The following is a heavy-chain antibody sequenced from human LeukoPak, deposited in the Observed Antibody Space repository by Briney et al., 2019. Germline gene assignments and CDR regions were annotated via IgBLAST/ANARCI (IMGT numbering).Heavy chain of an antibody. D-gene: IGHD3-3*01. CDR1: GYRFTNYW. CDR3: ASGPDFYFDY. CDR2: IYPGDSDT. J-gene: IGHJ4*02. V-gene: IGHV5-51*01. Sequence: GESLQISCKGSGYRFTNYWIGWVRQLPGKGLEWMGIIYPGDSDTRYSPSFQGQVTISADKSISTAYLKWSSLKASGSALYYCASGPDFYFDYWGQGTLVTVSS.